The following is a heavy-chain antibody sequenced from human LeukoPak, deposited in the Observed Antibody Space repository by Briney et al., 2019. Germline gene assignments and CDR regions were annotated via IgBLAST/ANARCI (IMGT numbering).Heavy chain of an antibody. D-gene: IGHD3-9*01. J-gene: IGHJ3*02. CDR1: GFTFSRYA. CDR2: ISSSGGST. CDR3: VKSAGFDWLSPLDAFDI. V-gene: IGHV3-64D*06. Sequence: GGSLRLSCSASGFTFSRYAMHWVRQAPGKGLEYVSAISSSGGSTYYADSVKGRFTISRDNSKDTLYLQMSSLRAEDTTVYYCVKSAGFDWLSPLDAFDIWGQGAMVTVSS.